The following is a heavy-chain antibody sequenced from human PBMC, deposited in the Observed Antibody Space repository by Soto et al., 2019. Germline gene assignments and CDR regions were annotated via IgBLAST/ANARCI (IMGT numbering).Heavy chain of an antibody. CDR3: AAVGYCSGGSCYEASYYYYYGMDV. J-gene: IGHJ6*02. CDR1: GFTFTSSA. CDR2: IVVGSGNT. D-gene: IGHD2-15*01. Sequence: ASVKVSCKASGFTFTSSAVQWVRQARGQRLEWIGWIVVGSGNTNYAQKFQERVTITRDVSTSTAYMELSSLRSEDTAVYYCAAVGYCSGGSCYEASYYYYYGMDVWGQGTTVTVSS. V-gene: IGHV1-58*01.